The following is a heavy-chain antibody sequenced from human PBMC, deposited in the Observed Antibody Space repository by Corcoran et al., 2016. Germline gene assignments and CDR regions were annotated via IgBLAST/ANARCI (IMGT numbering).Heavy chain of an antibody. CDR2: IYYSGCT. CDR1: CGSITSSSYY. CDR3: ARGYYENDGFDYGGACDV. J-gene: IGHJ3*01. V-gene: IGHV4-39*07. D-gene: IGHD3-22*01. Sequence: QLPLKASGPGLVKPSETLSLTCIVSCGSITSSSYYWRWMRQPPGKGLEWIANIYYSGCTYYNPSLKSRVTISVDTSKKQFSLEVNSVTAADTAVYYCARGYYENDGFDYGGACDVWGQGTMVTVSS.